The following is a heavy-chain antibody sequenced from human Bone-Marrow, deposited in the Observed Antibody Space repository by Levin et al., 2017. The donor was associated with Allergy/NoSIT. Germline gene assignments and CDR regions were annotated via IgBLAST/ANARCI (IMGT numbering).Heavy chain of an antibody. CDR2: ISYDGSNK. CDR1: GFTFSSYA. Sequence: GESLKISCAASGFTFSSYAMHWVRQAPGKGLEWVAVISYDGSNKYYADSVKGRFTISRDNSKNTLYLQMNSLRAEDTAVYYCARGREEYGAAALDYWGQGTLVTVSS. D-gene: IGHD6-13*01. V-gene: IGHV3-30-3*01. J-gene: IGHJ4*02. CDR3: ARGREEYGAAALDY.